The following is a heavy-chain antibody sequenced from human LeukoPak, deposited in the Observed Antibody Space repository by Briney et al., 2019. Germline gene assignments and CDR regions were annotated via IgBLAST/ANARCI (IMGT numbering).Heavy chain of an antibody. CDR1: GGSISSSSYY. CDR3: ARQSVGDSGDY. D-gene: IGHD1-26*01. CDR2: IYYSGST. V-gene: IGHV4-39*07. J-gene: IGHJ4*02. Sequence: SETLSFTCTVSGGSISSSSYYWGWIRQPPGKGLEWIGSIYYSGSTYYNPSLKGRVTISVDTSKNQFSLKLSSVTAADTAVYYCARQSVGDSGDYWGQGTLVTVSS.